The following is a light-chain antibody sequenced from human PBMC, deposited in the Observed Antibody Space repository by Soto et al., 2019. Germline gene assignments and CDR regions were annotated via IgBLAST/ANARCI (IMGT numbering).Light chain of an antibody. CDR1: QSVSSDY. CDR3: QQYNTWPPYT. CDR2: RAS. Sequence: EIVLTQSPGTLSLSPGERATLSCRASQSVSSDYLAWYQQKPGQTPKVLIYRASSRATGIPDRFSGSGSGTDFTLTISRLEPEDFAVYYCQQYNTWPPYTFGQGTKLEIK. J-gene: IGKJ2*01. V-gene: IGKV3-20*01.